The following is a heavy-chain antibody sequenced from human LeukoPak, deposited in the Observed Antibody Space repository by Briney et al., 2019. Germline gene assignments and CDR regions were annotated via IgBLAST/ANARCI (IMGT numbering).Heavy chain of an antibody. D-gene: IGHD6-19*01. CDR1: GFTFSSYW. J-gene: IGHJ1*01. Sequence: PGGSLRLSCAASGFTFSSYWMSWVRQAPGKGLEWVANIKQDGSEKYYVDSVKGRFTISRDNAKNSLYLQMNSLRAEDTAVYYCARADSSGWSEYFQHWGQGTLVTVSS. CDR2: IKQDGSEK. CDR3: ARADSSGWSEYFQH. V-gene: IGHV3-7*01.